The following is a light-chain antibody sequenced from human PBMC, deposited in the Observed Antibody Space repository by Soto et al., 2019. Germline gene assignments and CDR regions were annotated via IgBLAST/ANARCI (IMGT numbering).Light chain of an antibody. CDR2: LGS. V-gene: IGKV2-28*01. J-gene: IGKJ1*01. CDR1: QSLLHSNGYNY. Sequence: DIVMTQSPLSLPVTPGEPASISCRSSQSLLHSNGYNYLDWYLQNPGQSPQLLIYLGSNRASGVPDRFSGSGSGTDFTLKISRVEAEDVWVYYCMQALQTPRTFGQGTKVEIK. CDR3: MQALQTPRT.